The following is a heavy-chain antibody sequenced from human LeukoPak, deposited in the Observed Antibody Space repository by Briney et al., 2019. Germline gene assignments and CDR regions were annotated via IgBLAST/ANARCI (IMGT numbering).Heavy chain of an antibody. Sequence: GESLKISCKGSGYAFSTSWIAWVRQMPGKGLEWMGIIYPGDSDTRYSPSFQGQVTISADKSISTAYLQWSSLKASDTAMYYCARTYGGNPQVGYFQHWGQGTLVTVSS. V-gene: IGHV5-51*01. CDR1: GYAFSTSW. J-gene: IGHJ1*01. D-gene: IGHD4-23*01. CDR2: IYPGDSDT. CDR3: ARTYGGNPQVGYFQH.